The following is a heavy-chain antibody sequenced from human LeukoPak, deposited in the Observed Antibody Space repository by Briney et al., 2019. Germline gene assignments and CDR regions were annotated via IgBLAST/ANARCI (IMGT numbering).Heavy chain of an antibody. CDR2: ITRSSSFI. Sequence: GGSLRLSCTVSGFSFSSYSMSWVRQAPGKGPEWVSAITRSSSFIYYADSVNGRFTISRDNAKKSVFLQMNSLRVEDTAIYYCVSEPYFSDESGLWGPGTMVTVSS. CDR1: GFSFSSYS. V-gene: IGHV3-21*01. D-gene: IGHD3-22*01. J-gene: IGHJ3*01. CDR3: VSEPYFSDESGL.